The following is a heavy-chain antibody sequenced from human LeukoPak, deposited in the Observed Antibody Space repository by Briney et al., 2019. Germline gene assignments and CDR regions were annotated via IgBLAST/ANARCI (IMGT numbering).Heavy chain of an antibody. CDR2: INHSGST. Sequence: KPSETLSLTCAVYGGSFSGYYWSWIRQPPGKGLEWIGEINHSGSTNYNPSLKSRVTISVDTSKNQFSLKLSSVTAADTAVYYCAEIAAAGTLFDYWGQGTLVTVYS. CDR1: GGSFSGYY. J-gene: IGHJ4*02. CDR3: AEIAAAGTLFDY. V-gene: IGHV4-34*01. D-gene: IGHD6-13*01.